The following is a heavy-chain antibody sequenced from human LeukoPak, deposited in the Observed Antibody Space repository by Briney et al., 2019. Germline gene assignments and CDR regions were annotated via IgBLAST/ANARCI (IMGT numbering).Heavy chain of an antibody. D-gene: IGHD6-13*01. V-gene: IGHV5-10-1*01. Sequence: GESLKISCKGSGYSFTSYWISWVRQMPGKGLEWMGRIDPSDSYTNYSPSFQGHVTISADKSISTAYLQWSSLKASDTAMYYCARTLPKGYSSSWYSDYWGQGTLVTVSS. CDR2: IDPSDSYT. CDR3: ARTLPKGYSSSWYSDY. J-gene: IGHJ4*02. CDR1: GYSFTSYW.